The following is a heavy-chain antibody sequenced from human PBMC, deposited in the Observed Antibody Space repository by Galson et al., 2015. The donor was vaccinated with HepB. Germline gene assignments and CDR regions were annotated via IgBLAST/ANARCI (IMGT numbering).Heavy chain of an antibody. CDR2: LFLGDGK. D-gene: IGHD3-16*02. V-gene: IGHV2-70*01. J-gene: IGHJ3*02. CDR3: ARMVITFGGVIAHAFEI. Sequence: PALVETPPTLTLTCTFFGFALRTRGVGVGWIRQPPGKALGGVGLLFLGDGKYYSTSLKTRLTISKDTSKNQVVLTMTNMDPVDTATYYCARMVITFGGVIAHAFEIWGQGTMVTVSS. CDR1: GFALRTRGVG.